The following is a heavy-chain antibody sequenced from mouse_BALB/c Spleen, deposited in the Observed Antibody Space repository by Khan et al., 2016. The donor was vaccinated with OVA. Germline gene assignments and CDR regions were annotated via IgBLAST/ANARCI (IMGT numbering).Heavy chain of an antibody. CDR3: SIFDYDGIDH. J-gene: IGHJ2*01. V-gene: IGHV3-1*02. D-gene: IGHD2-4*01. CDR2: MHFSGRT. Sequence: EVQLQESGPDLVEPSQSLSLTCTVTGFSITSDYSWHWIRQFPGNKLEWLGYMHFSGRTNYNPSLKSRISITRDSSRNQFFLQLNSVTTEESATYYCSIFDYDGIDHWGQGTTLTVSS. CDR1: GFSITSDYS.